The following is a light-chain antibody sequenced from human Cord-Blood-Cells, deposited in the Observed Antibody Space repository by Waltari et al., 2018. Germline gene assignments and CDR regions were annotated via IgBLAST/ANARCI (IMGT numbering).Light chain of an antibody. J-gene: IGKJ5*01. CDR2: DAS. CDR1: QSVSSY. CDR3: QQRSNWPPIT. Sequence: EIVLTQSPATLSLSPGERATLSCRASQSVSSYLAWYQQKPGQAPRLLIYDASNRATGIPGRFSGSGSGTDFTLTISSLEPEDFAVYYCQQRSNWPPITVGQGTRLEIK. V-gene: IGKV3-11*01.